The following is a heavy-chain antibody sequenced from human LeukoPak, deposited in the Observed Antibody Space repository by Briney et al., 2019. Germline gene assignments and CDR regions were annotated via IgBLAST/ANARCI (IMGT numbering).Heavy chain of an antibody. CDR1: GGSISSYY. J-gene: IGHJ6*03. D-gene: IGHD2-2*01. V-gene: IGHV4-4*07. Sequence: SETLSLTCTVSGGSISSYYWSWIRQPAGKGLEWIGRIYTSGSTNYNPSLKSRVTMSVDTSKNQFSLKLSSVTAADTAVYYCARLGPNIVVVPAARNYYYYYYMDVWGKGTTVTVS. CDR3: ARLGPNIVVVPAARNYYYYYYMDV. CDR2: IYTSGST.